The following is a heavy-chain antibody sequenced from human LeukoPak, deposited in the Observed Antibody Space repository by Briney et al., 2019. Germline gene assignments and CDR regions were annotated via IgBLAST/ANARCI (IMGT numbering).Heavy chain of an antibody. D-gene: IGHD3-10*01. CDR2: INPHSGDT. V-gene: IGHV1-2*02. CDR1: GYTFTDNY. J-gene: IGHJ4*02. Sequence: ASVTVSCKPSGYTFTDNYIHWVRQAPGQGLEWMGWINPHSGDTISAQKFQGRVNLTRDTSLSTAYMELTRLRSDDPALFYCVRGRSVNYYGQDYWGQGTLVTVS. CDR3: VRGRSVNYYGQDY.